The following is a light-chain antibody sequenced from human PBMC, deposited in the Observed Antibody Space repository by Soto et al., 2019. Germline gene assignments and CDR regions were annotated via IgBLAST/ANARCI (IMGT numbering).Light chain of an antibody. CDR2: GAS. J-gene: IGKJ2*01. CDR1: QSVSSN. Sequence: EIVMTQSPATLSVSPGERATISCRASQSVSSNLAWYQQKPGQAPRLLIYGASTRATGIPARFSGSGSGTEFTLTISSLQSEDFAVYYCQQYNNSYTFGQGTKLEIK. CDR3: QQYNNSYT. V-gene: IGKV3-15*01.